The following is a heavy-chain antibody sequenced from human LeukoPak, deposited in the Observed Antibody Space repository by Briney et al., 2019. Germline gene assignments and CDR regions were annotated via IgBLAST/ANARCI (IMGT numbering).Heavy chain of an antibody. J-gene: IGHJ4*02. CDR3: ARVSPVLRFLEWYDTGYYFDY. CDR1: GFTFSSYE. V-gene: IGHV3-48*03. Sequence: PGGSLRLSCAASGFTFSSYEMNWVRQAPGKGLEWVSYISSSGSTIYYADSVKGRFTISRDNAKNSLYLQMNSLRAEDTAVYYCARVSPVLRFLEWYDTGYYFDYWGQGTLVTVSS. CDR2: ISSSGSTI. D-gene: IGHD3-3*01.